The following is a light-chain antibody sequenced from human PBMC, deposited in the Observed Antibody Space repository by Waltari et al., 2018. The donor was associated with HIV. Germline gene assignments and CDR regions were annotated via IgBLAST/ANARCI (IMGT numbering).Light chain of an antibody. CDR2: QDS. Sequence: SYELTQPPSVSVSPGQPASITCSGDKLGAKYACWYQQKPGQSPLLVIYQDSKRPSGIPERFSGSNSGNTATLTISGTQAMDEADYYCQAWDSSTVVFGGGTKLTVL. CDR3: QAWDSSTVV. J-gene: IGLJ3*02. V-gene: IGLV3-1*01. CDR1: KLGAKY.